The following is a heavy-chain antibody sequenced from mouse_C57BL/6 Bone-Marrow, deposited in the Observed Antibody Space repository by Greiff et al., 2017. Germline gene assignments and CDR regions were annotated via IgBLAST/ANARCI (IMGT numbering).Heavy chain of an antibody. V-gene: IGHV1-22*01. CDR2: INPNNGGT. Sequence: EVQLQQSGPELAKPGASVKMSCKASGYTFTDYNMHWVKQSHGKSLEWIGYINPNNGGTSYNQKFKGKATLTVNKSSSTAYMELRSLTSEDSAVYYCARGGWLLPGYAMDYWGQGTTVTVSS. CDR1: GYTFTDYN. CDR3: ARGGWLLPGYAMDY. D-gene: IGHD2-3*01. J-gene: IGHJ4*01.